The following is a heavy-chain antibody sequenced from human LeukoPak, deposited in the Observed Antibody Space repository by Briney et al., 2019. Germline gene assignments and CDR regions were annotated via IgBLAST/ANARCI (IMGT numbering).Heavy chain of an antibody. CDR2: IIPILGIA. CDR1: GYTFTSYD. V-gene: IGHV1-69*04. Sequence: ASVKVSCKASGYTFTSYDINWVRQAPGQGLEWMGRIIPILGIANYAQKFQGRVTITADKSTSTAYMELSSLRSEDTAVYYCARRGDYDYVWGSYRSLEDWGQGTLVTVSS. D-gene: IGHD3-16*02. CDR3: ARRGDYDYVWGSYRSLED. J-gene: IGHJ4*02.